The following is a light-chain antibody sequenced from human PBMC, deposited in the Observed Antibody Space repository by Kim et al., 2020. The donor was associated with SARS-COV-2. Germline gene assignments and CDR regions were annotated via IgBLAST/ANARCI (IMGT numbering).Light chain of an antibody. V-gene: IGKV1-8*01. Sequence: ASTGDRVTITCRASQGISSYLAWYQQKPGKAPKLLIYAASTLQSGVPSRFSGSGSGTDFTLTISCLQSEDFATYYCQQYYSYAVTFGQGTKVDIK. J-gene: IGKJ1*01. CDR1: QGISSY. CDR3: QQYYSYAVT. CDR2: AAS.